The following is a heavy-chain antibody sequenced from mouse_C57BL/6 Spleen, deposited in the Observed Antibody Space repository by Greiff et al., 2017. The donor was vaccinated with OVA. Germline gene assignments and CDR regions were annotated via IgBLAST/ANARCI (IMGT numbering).Heavy chain of an antibody. CDR1: GYTFTEYT. J-gene: IGHJ4*01. CDR2: FYPGSGSI. Sequence: QVQLKESGAELVKPGASVKLSCKASGYTFTEYTIHWVKQRSGQGLEWIGWFYPGSGSIKYNEKFKDKATLTADKSSSTVYMELSRLTSEDSAVYFCARHEVDSSGSYYAMDYWGQGTSVTVSS. V-gene: IGHV1-62-2*01. D-gene: IGHD3-2*02. CDR3: ARHEVDSSGSYYAMDY.